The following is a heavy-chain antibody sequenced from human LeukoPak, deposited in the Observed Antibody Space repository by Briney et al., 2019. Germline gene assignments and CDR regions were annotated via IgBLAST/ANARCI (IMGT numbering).Heavy chain of an antibody. Sequence: SETLSLTCTVSGGSISSGSYYWSWIRQPAGKGLEWIGRIYTSGSTNYNPSLKSRVTISVDTSKNQFSQKLSSVTAADTAVYYCAREVGAAAELYYYYYMDVWGKGTTVTISS. CDR2: IYTSGST. D-gene: IGHD6-13*01. CDR3: AREVGAAAELYYYYYMDV. CDR1: GGSISSGSYY. V-gene: IGHV4-61*02. J-gene: IGHJ6*03.